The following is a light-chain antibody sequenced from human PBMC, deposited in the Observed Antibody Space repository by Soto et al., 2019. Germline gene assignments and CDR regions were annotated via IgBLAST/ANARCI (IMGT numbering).Light chain of an antibody. CDR1: SSDVGGYNY. Sequence: QSALTQPPSASGSPGQSVTIPCTGTSSDVGGYNYVSWFRQHPGKAPKLMIYEVTKRPSGVPDRFSGSKSGNTASLTVSGLQAEDEADYYCISYAGSNNFVVFGGGTKLTVL. V-gene: IGLV2-8*01. CDR2: EVT. CDR3: ISYAGSNNFVV. J-gene: IGLJ2*01.